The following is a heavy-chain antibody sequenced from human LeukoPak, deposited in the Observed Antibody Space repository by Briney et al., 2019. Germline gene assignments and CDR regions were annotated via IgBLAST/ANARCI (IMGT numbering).Heavy chain of an antibody. D-gene: IGHD3-3*01. CDR3: ARAVLEWLWVWFDP. CDR1: GGTFSSYA. V-gene: IGHV1-69*13. CDR2: IIPIFGTA. Sequence: RASVKVSCKASGGTFSSYAISWVRQAPGQGLEWMGGIIPIFGTANYAQKFQGRVTITADESTSTACMELSSLRSEDTAVYYCARAVLEWLWVWFDPWGQGTLVTVSS. J-gene: IGHJ5*02.